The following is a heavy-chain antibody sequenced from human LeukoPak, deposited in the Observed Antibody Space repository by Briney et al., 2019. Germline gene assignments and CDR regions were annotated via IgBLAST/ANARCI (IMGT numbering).Heavy chain of an antibody. D-gene: IGHD3-22*01. J-gene: IGHJ4*02. CDR1: GYTLTSYY. CDR3: ARDQHSSGLVVY. CDR2: VNPSGGST. V-gene: IGHV1-46*01. Sequence: ASVKVSCKASGYTLTSYYMHWVRQAPGQGLEWMGIVNPSGGSTSYAQKFQGRVTMTRDTSTSTVYMELSSLRSEDTAVYYCARDQHSSGLVVYWGQGTLVTVSS.